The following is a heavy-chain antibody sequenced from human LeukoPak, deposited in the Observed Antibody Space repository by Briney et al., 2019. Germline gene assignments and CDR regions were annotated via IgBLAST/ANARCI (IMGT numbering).Heavy chain of an antibody. CDR2: ISPYNGNT. J-gene: IGHJ5*02. CDR1: GYTFTSYG. CDR3: ARVIVETGANYFDP. V-gene: IGHV1-18*04. D-gene: IGHD3-22*01. Sequence: ASVKVSCKASGYTFTSYGITWVRQAPGQGLEWMGWISPYNGNTNYAQKLQVRVTMTTDTSTSTAYVELRSLRSDDTAVYYCARVIVETGANYFDPWGQGTLVTVSS.